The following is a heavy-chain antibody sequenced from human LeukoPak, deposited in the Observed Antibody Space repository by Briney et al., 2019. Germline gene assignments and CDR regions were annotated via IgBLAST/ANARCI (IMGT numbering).Heavy chain of an antibody. CDR2: ISAYNGNT. CDR3: ARDKESVLRFLEWSYYYYYGMDV. Sequence: ASVKVSCKASGYTFTSYGISWVRQAPGQGLEWMGWISAYNGNTNYAQKLQGRVTMTTDTSTSTAYMELKSLRSDDTAVYYCARDKESVLRFLEWSYYYYYGMDVWGQGTTVTVSS. V-gene: IGHV1-18*01. J-gene: IGHJ6*02. CDR1: GYTFTSYG. D-gene: IGHD3-3*01.